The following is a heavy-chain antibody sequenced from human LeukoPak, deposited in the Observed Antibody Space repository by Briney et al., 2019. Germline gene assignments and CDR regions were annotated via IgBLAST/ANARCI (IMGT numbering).Heavy chain of an antibody. D-gene: IGHD6-13*01. CDR3: ARLPGSISAGDS. J-gene: IGHJ4*02. Sequence: GGSLRLSCAGSGFTFSDFWMTWVRQTPGKGLEWVANIKEDGTEKNLVDSVKGRFTISRDNSKNTLYLQMNSLRAEDTAVYYCARLPGSISAGDSWGQGTLVTVSS. CDR1: GFTFSDFW. CDR2: IKEDGTEK. V-gene: IGHV3-7*01.